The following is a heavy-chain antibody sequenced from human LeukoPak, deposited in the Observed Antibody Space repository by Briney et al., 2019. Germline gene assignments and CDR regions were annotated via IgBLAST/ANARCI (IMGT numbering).Heavy chain of an antibody. CDR3: ARDTDGSLDY. CDR2: IKQAGSTK. D-gene: IGHD1-26*01. V-gene: IGHV3-7*01. J-gene: IGHJ4*02. CDR1: GFTFSNSW. Sequence: GGSLRLSCAASGFTFSNSWMAWVRQAPGKGLEWVANIKQAGSTKHYADSLKDRFTISRDNPKNLLYVQMNSLRADDTAVYYCARDTDGSLDYWGQGILVTVAS.